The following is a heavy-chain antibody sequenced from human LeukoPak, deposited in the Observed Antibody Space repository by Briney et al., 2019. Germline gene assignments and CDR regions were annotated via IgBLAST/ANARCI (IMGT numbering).Heavy chain of an antibody. CDR3: ARATDFWSGYYLDY. D-gene: IGHD3-3*01. CDR2: IYYSGST. Sequence: SETLSLTCTVSGGSISSYYWSWIRQPPGKGLEWIGYIYYSGSTNYNPSLKSRVTISVDTSKNQFSLKLSSVTAADTAVYYCARATDFWSGYYLDYWGQGTLVTVS. CDR1: GGSISSYY. V-gene: IGHV4-59*01. J-gene: IGHJ4*02.